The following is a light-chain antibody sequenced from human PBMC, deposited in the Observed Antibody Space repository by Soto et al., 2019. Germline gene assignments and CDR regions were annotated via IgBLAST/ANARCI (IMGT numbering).Light chain of an antibody. J-gene: IGKJ1*01. CDR2: DAS. CDR1: QGISSA. V-gene: IGKV1-13*02. CDR3: QRFNSYPWT. Sequence: AIQLTQSPSSLSASVGDRVTITCRASQGISSALAWYQQKPGKAPKLLIYDASSLESGVPSRFSGSGSGTDFTLTISSLQPEDFATYDCQRFNSYPWTFGQGTKVEIK.